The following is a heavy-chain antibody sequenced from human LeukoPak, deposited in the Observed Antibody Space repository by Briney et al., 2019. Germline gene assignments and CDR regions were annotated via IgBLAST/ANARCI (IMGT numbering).Heavy chain of an antibody. CDR3: ARDPYSGYDSYYYMDV. J-gene: IGHJ6*03. V-gene: IGHV3-11*04. CDR1: GFTFSDNY. CDR2: ISGNGGVI. D-gene: IGHD5-12*01. Sequence: GGSLRLSCAASGFTFSDNYMTWVRQAPGKGLEWLSYISGNGGVIQYADSVKGRFTISRDNAKNLLYLQMDSLRAEDTAVYYCARDPYSGYDSYYYMDVWGKGTTVTISS.